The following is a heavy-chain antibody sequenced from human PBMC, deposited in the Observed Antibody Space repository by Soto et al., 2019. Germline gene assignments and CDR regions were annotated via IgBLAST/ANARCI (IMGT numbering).Heavy chain of an antibody. CDR3: TTDHNYGDYDGGYHFXY. CDR1: GFTFSNAW. Sequence: PGGSLRLSCAASGFTFSNAWMSWVRQAPGEGLEWVGRIKSKTDGGTTDYAAPVKGRFTISRDDSKNTLYLQMNSLKTEDTAVYYFTTDHNYGDYDGGYHFXYWGQGTLVTVPS. D-gene: IGHD4-17*01. V-gene: IGHV3-15*01. J-gene: IGHJ4*02. CDR2: IKSKTDGGTT.